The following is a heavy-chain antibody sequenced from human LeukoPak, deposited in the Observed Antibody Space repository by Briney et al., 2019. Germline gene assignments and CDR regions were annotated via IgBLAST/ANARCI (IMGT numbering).Heavy chain of an antibody. V-gene: IGHV4-59*08. CDR3: ARALAPFGELSY. Sequence: SETLSLTCTVSGGSISSYYWSWIRQPQGKGLEWIAYISYSGSTNYNPSLKSRVTISVDTSKNQFSLKLSSVTAADTAVYYCARALAPFGELSYWGQGTLVTVSS. D-gene: IGHD3-10*01. J-gene: IGHJ4*02. CDR1: GGSISSYY. CDR2: ISYSGST.